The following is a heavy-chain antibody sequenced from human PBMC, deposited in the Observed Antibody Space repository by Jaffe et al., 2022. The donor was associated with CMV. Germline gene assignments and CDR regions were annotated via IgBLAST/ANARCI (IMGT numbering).Heavy chain of an antibody. Sequence: EVQLVESGGGLVQPGGSLRLSCAASGFTFSSYWMHWVRQAPGKGLVWVSRINSDGSSTSYADSVKGRFTISRDNAKNTLYLQMNSLRAEDTAVYYCARDRIDGAAVAGYDAFDIWGQGTMVTVSS. CDR2: INSDGSST. V-gene: IGHV3-74*01. D-gene: IGHD6-19*01. CDR1: GFTFSSYW. CDR3: ARDRIDGAAVAGYDAFDI. J-gene: IGHJ3*02.